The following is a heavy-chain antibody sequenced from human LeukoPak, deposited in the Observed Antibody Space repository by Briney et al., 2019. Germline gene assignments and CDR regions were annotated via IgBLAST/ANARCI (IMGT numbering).Heavy chain of an antibody. J-gene: IGHJ3*02. CDR2: ISYDGSNK. CDR3: ARDYYDSSGLTFEAFDI. V-gene: IGHV3-30*03. CDR1: GFTFSSYG. Sequence: GRSLRLSCAASGFTFSSYGMHWVRQAPGKGLEWVAVISYDGSNKYYADSVKGRFTISRDNSKNTLYLQMNSLRADDTAVYYCARDYYDSSGLTFEAFDIWGQGTMVTVSS. D-gene: IGHD3-22*01.